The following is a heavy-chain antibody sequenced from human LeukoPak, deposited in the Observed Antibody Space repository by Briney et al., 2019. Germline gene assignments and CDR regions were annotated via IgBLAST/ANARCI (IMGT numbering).Heavy chain of an antibody. CDR2: INHSGST. CDR3: VPYYYDSSGS. Sequence: SETLSLTCAVYAGSFSGYYWSWIRQPPGKVLEWIGEINHSGSTNYNPSLKSRVTISVDTSKNKFSLKLSSVTAAGTAVYYCVPYYYDSSGSWGEGTLVTVSS. V-gene: IGHV4-34*01. D-gene: IGHD3-22*01. J-gene: IGHJ4*02. CDR1: AGSFSGYY.